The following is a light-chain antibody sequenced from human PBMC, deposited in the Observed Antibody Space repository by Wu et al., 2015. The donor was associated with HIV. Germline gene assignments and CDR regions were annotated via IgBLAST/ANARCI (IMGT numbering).Light chain of an antibody. J-gene: IGKJ5*01. V-gene: IGKV3-15*01. CDR2: AAS. CDR1: HSVSSN. CDR3: QQFSDDPLSIT. Sequence: EIVMTQSPATLSMSPGERATLSCRASHSVSSNLAWYQQIPGQAPRLLIYAASLRATGIPARFSGSGSGTEFTLTISSLQPEDIATYFCQQFSDDPLSITFGQGHDWTLN.